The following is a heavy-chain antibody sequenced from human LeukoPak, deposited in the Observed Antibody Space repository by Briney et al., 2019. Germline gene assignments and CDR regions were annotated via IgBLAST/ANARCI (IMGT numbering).Heavy chain of an antibody. Sequence: GGSLRLSCAASGFTFSSFVMHWVRQAPGKGLEWVAAIWYDASNIYYADSLKGRFTISRDNSKNTLYLQMNNLRAEDTAVYYCASLPDAFDIWGQGTMVTVSS. CDR1: GFTFSSFV. CDR2: IWYDASNI. V-gene: IGHV3-33*01. CDR3: ASLPDAFDI. J-gene: IGHJ3*02.